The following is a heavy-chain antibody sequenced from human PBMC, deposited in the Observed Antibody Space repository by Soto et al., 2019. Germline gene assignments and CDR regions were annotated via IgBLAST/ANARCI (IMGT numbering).Heavy chain of an antibody. J-gene: IGHJ4*01. V-gene: IGHV1-18*03. CDR2: ISAYNSNT. Sequence: QVQLVQSGAEVTKTGSSVKVSCKASGYTFTSYGISWVRQAPGQGHEWMVWISAYNSNTKNAQKRQGRVTMTTDTSSSSAYMELLILRPDDMAMYFVARDSPHVAYWVNGTLVTVSS. CDR1: GYTFTSYG. CDR3: ARDSPHVAY.